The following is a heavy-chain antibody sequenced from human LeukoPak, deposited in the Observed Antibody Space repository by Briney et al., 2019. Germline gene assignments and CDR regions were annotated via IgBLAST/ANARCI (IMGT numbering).Heavy chain of an antibody. CDR2: IRPSGDNT. D-gene: IGHD6-19*01. V-gene: IGHV3-23*01. CDR3: ARVAGWQWFDP. J-gene: IGHJ5*02. CDR1: GFTFSSYD. Sequence: PGGSLRLSCAASGFTFSSYDMTWVRQAPGRGLEWVSSIRPSGDNTYYGDSVKGRFTISRDNSKNTVYLQMNNMRVDDTAVYYCARVAGWQWFDPWGQGALVTVSS.